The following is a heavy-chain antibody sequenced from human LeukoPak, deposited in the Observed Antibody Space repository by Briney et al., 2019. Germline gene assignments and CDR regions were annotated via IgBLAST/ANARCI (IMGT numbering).Heavy chain of an antibody. CDR3: ARHLFSDILTGPNWFDP. CDR1: GYSFTSYW. CDR2: IYPGDSDT. D-gene: IGHD3-9*01. Sequence: GESLKISCKGSGYSFTSYWIGWVRQMPGKGLEWMGIIYPGDSDTRYSPSFQGQVTISADKSISTAYLQWSSLKASDTAMYYCARHLFSDILTGPNWFDPWGQGTLVTVSS. J-gene: IGHJ5*02. V-gene: IGHV5-51*01.